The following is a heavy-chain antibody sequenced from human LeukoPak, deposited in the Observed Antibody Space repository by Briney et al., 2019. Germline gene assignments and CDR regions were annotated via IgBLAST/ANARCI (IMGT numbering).Heavy chain of an antibody. Sequence: GGSLRLSCAASGFTFSSYAMNWVRQATGKGLDWVSYISTSGSTIHYADSVRGRFTISRDNAKNSLYLQMNSLRDEDTAVYYCARVEAGMAVAGIQYWGQGTLVTVSS. J-gene: IGHJ4*02. CDR3: ARVEAGMAVAGIQY. V-gene: IGHV3-48*03. CDR2: ISTSGSTI. CDR1: GFTFSSYA. D-gene: IGHD6-19*01.